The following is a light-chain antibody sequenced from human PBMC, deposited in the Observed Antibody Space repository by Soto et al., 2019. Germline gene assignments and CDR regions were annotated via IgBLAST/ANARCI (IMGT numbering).Light chain of an antibody. V-gene: IGKV3-15*01. CDR2: GAS. Sequence: EVVMTQSPATLSVSPGERATLSCRASQSVSSNLAWYQQKPGQAPRLVVYGASITATGLPARFSGSGSGTEFTLTISSLQSEDFAVYYCQQYNTWPHTFGQGTKVEIK. CDR3: QQYNTWPHT. CDR1: QSVSSN. J-gene: IGKJ1*01.